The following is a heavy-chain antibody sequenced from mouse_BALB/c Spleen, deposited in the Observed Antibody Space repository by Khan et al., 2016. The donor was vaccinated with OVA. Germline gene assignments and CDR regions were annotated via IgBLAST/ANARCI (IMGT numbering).Heavy chain of an antibody. V-gene: IGHV5-15*02. J-gene: IGHJ3*01. CDR2: ISSVAYSI. CDR3: ARGGFAY. CDR1: GCTFIDYG. Sequence: EVELAESGGGLVQPGGSRKLSCAASGCTFIDYGMAWVRQTPGKGPEWIAFISSVAYSIYYADTVTGRFTISRENAKNTLYLEMSSLRSDDTAMYYCARGGFAYWGQGTLVTVSA.